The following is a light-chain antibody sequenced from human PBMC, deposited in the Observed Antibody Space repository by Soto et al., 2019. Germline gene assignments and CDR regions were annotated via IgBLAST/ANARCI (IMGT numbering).Light chain of an antibody. J-gene: IGKJ2*01. CDR2: DAS. V-gene: IGKV1-5*01. CDR1: QSISSW. CDR3: QQYYSHSPYT. Sequence: DIQMTQSPSTLSASVGYRVTITCRASQSISSWLAWYQQKPGKPPNLLIYDASSLESGVPSRFSGSGSGTEFTLTIRSMQPDDFATYYCQQYYSHSPYTFGQGTKLEIE.